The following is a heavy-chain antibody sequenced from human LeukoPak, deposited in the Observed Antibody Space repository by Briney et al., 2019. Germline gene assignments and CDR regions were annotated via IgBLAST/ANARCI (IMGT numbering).Heavy chain of an antibody. CDR3: ARGPIWYDSSGYYPPTGY. V-gene: IGHV3-30-3*01. CDR1: GFTFSSYA. D-gene: IGHD3-22*01. CDR2: ISYDGSNK. Sequence: PGRSLRLSCAASGFTFSSYAMHWVRQAPGKGLEWVAVISYDGSNKYYTDSVKGRFTISRDNSKNTLYLQMNRLRAEDTAVYYCARGPIWYDSSGYYPPTGYWGQGTLVTVSS. J-gene: IGHJ4*02.